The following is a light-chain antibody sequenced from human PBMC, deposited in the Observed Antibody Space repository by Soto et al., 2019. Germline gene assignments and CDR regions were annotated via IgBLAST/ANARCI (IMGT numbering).Light chain of an antibody. CDR2: GAS. Sequence: EIVMTQSPATLSVSPGERATLSCRASQSVSRNLAWYQQKPGQAPRLLIYGASTRATGIPARFSGRGSGTEFTLTISSLQSEDFAVYYCQQYNNWPPLTFGGGTKVEIK. CDR3: QQYNNWPPLT. V-gene: IGKV3D-15*01. CDR1: QSVSRN. J-gene: IGKJ4*01.